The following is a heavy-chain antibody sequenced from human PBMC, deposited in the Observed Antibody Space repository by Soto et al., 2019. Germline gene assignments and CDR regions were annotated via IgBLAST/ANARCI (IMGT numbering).Heavy chain of an antibody. Sequence: SETLSLTCAVYGGSFSGYYWSWIRQPPGKGLEWIGEINHSGSTNYNPSLKSRVTISVDTSKNQFSLKLSSVTAADTAVYYCARKALLWGLWFGEHSSHGMDVWGQGTTVTVSS. CDR3: ARKALLWGLWFGEHSSHGMDV. J-gene: IGHJ6*02. CDR2: INHSGST. CDR1: GGSFSGYY. V-gene: IGHV4-34*01. D-gene: IGHD3-10*01.